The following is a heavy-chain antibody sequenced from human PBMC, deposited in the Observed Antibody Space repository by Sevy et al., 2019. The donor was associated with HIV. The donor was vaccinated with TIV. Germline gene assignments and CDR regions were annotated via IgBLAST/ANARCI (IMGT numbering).Heavy chain of an antibody. D-gene: IGHD1-1*01. CDR2: VSYDGSTK. Sequence: GGSLRVSCAASGFIFSNYGMHWVRQAPGKGLEWVAVVSYDGSTKYYTGSVRGRFSISRDNSKNTVYLQMNSLRVEDTAVYYCAKGSKATGSAFDIRGQGTMVTVSS. J-gene: IGHJ3*02. V-gene: IGHV3-30*18. CDR3: AKGSKATGSAFDI. CDR1: GFIFSNYG.